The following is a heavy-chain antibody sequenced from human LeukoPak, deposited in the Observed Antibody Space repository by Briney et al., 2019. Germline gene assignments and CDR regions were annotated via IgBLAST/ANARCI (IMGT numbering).Heavy chain of an antibody. Sequence: PGGSLRLSCAASGFTVSSNYMSWVRQAPGKGLEWVSVIYSGGSTYYADSVKGRFTISRDNSKNTLYLQMNSLRAEDTAVYYCASAVNIAATGARGYFDLWGRGTLVTVSS. J-gene: IGHJ2*01. V-gene: IGHV3-53*01. CDR2: IYSGGST. D-gene: IGHD6-13*01. CDR3: ASAVNIAATGARGYFDL. CDR1: GFTVSSNY.